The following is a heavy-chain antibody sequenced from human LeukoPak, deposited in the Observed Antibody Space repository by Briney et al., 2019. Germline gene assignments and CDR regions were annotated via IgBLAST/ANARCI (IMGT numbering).Heavy chain of an antibody. CDR2: IIPIFGTA. J-gene: IGHJ4*02. CDR1: GYTFTSYD. V-gene: IGHV1-69*13. CDR3: ARVHQAYVRWGGFDH. Sequence: GASVKVSCKASGYTFTSYDINWVRQATGQGLEWMGGIIPIFGTANYAQKFQGRVTITADESTSTAYMELSSLRSEDTAVYYCARVHQAYVRWGGFDHWGQGTLVTVSS. D-gene: IGHD3-16*01.